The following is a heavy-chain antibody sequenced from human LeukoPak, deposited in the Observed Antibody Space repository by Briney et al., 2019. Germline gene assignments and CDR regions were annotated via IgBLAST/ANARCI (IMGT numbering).Heavy chain of an antibody. D-gene: IGHD3-16*01. Sequence: GGSLRLSCAASGFIFSSYWMSWVRQAPGKGLEWVANIKQDGSEKNYVDSVKGRFIISRDNAKNSLYLQMNTLRADDTAVYYCARDGFGTGSNWGQGTLVTVSS. CDR1: GFIFSSYW. V-gene: IGHV3-7*03. CDR3: ARDGFGTGSN. J-gene: IGHJ4*02. CDR2: IKQDGSEK.